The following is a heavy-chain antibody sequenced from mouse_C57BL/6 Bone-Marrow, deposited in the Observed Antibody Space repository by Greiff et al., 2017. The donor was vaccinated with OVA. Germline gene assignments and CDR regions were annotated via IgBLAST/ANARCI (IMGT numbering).Heavy chain of an antibody. CDR1: GFTFSSYA. CDR2: ISDGGSYT. V-gene: IGHV5-4*01. CDR3: AREGYGDYYAMDY. D-gene: IGHD1-1*02. Sequence: EVQLVESGGGLVKPGGSLKLSCAASGFTFSSYAMSWVRQTPEKRLEWVATISDGGSYTYYPDNVKGRFTISRDNAKNNLYLQMSHLKSEDTAMYYCAREGYGDYYAMDYWGQGTSVTVSS. J-gene: IGHJ4*01.